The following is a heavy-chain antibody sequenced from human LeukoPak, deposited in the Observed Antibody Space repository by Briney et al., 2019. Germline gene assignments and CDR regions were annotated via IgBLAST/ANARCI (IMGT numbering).Heavy chain of an antibody. Sequence: GGSLRLSCAASGFTFSNSWMSWVRQAPGKGLEWVGRIKSKTDGGTTDYGVPVKGRFTISRDDSKNTLDLQMNSLKTEDTAVYYCTTVKSILRFLEWLSYMDVWGKGTTVTVSS. CDR3: TTVKSILRFLEWLSYMDV. CDR2: IKSKTDGGTT. J-gene: IGHJ6*03. D-gene: IGHD3-3*01. V-gene: IGHV3-15*01. CDR1: GFTFSNSW.